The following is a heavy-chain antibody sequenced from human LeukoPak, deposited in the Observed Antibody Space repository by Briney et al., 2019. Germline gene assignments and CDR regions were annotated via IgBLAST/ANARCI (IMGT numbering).Heavy chain of an antibody. CDR2: FDPEDGET. Sequence: ASVKVSCKVSGYTLTELSMHWMRQAPGKGLEWMGGFDPEDGETIYAQKFQGRVTMTEDTSTDTAYMELSSLRSEDTAVYYCATEAGYCSSTSCYLFWFDPWGQGTLVTVSS. D-gene: IGHD2-2*01. J-gene: IGHJ5*02. CDR3: ATEAGYCSSTSCYLFWFDP. CDR1: GYTLTELS. V-gene: IGHV1-24*01.